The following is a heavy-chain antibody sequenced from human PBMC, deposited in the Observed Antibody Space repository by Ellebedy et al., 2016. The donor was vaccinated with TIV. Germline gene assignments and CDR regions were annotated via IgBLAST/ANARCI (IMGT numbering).Heavy chain of an antibody. D-gene: IGHD6-13*01. CDR1: GDSINTNSW. CDR2: IYHSGTT. Sequence: MPSETLSLTCAVSGDSINTNSWWRWVRQPPGKGLDWIGEIYHSGTTNYNPSLRSRVTISFDKSKNQFSLRLSSVTAADTAVYYCARVAAGTWGGIDFWGPGTLVTVSS. CDR3: ARVAAGTWGGIDF. J-gene: IGHJ4*02. V-gene: IGHV4-4*02.